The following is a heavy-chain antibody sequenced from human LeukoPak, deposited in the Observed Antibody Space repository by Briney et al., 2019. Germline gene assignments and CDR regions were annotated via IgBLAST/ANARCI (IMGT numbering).Heavy chain of an antibody. V-gene: IGHV1-8*01. J-gene: IGHJ4*02. CDR1: GCTFTSYD. CDR3: TIIPNVIVFTHQFEY. CDR2: MNPNSGNT. Sequence: ASVKVSCKASGCTFTSYDINWVRQATGQGLEWMGWMNPNSGNTGYAQKFQGRVTMTRNTSISTAYMELSSLRSEDTAVYYCTIIPNVIVFTHQFEYWGQGTLVTVSS. D-gene: IGHD2-21*01.